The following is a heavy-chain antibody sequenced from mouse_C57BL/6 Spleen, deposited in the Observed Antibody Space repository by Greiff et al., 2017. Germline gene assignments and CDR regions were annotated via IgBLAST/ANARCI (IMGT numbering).Heavy chain of an antibody. J-gene: IGHJ1*03. Sequence: EVQLQQSGPGLVKPSQSLSLTCSVTGYSITSGYYWNWIRQFPGNKLEWMGYISYDGSNNYNPSPKIRSSITRDTSKNQFFLKLNSVTTEDTATYYCAFYDYDWYFDVWGTGTTVTVSS. CDR2: ISYDGSN. D-gene: IGHD2-4*01. CDR1: GYSITSGYY. CDR3: AFYDYDWYFDV. V-gene: IGHV3-6*01.